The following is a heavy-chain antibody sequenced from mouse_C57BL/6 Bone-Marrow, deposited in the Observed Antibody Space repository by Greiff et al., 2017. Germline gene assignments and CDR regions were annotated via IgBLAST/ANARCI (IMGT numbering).Heavy chain of an antibody. Sequence: EVKVEESGPGLVKPSQSLSLTCSVTGYSITSGYYWNWIRQFPGNKLERMGYISYDGSNNYNTSLKNRISITRYTSKNQFFLKLDSVTTEDTATYYCAKDGFYYDYYCAWFAYWGQGTLVTVSA. V-gene: IGHV3-6*01. CDR3: AKDGFYYDYYCAWFAY. D-gene: IGHD2-4*01. CDR1: GYSITSGYY. CDR2: ISYDGSN. J-gene: IGHJ3*01.